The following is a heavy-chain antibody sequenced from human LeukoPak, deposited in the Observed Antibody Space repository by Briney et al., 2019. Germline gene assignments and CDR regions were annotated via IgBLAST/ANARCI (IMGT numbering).Heavy chain of an antibody. D-gene: IGHD3-16*02. CDR2: ISSGSSYI. CDR1: GLTFSRYS. Sequence: GGSLRLSCAAPGLTFSRYSMNWVRQAPGKGLEWVSSISSGSSYIYYADSVKGRFTISRDNAKNSLYLQMNSLRAEDTAVYYCAGSDTIGYTPREWDYWDFDCGGRGALVIVSA. CDR3: AGSDTIGYTPREWDYWDFDC. J-gene: IGHJ2*01. V-gene: IGHV3-21*06.